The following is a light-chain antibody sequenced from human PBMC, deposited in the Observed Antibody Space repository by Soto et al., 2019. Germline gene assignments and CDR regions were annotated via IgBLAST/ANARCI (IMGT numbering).Light chain of an antibody. CDR1: QSVSSSY. CDR3: QQYCSSPPWT. Sequence: EIVLTQSPGTLSLSPGERATLSCRASQSVSSSYLAWYQQKPGQAPRLLIYGASSRATGIPDRFSGSGSGPDFTLIISRLEPEDYAVYYCQQYCSSPPWTFGQGTKVEIK. J-gene: IGKJ1*01. CDR2: GAS. V-gene: IGKV3-20*01.